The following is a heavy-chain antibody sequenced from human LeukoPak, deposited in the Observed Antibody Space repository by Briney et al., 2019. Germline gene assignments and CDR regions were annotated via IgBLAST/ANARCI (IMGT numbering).Heavy chain of an antibody. V-gene: IGHV3-74*01. CDR1: GFTFSNHW. Sequence: GGSLRLSCAASGFTFSNHWMHWVRQTPGKGLVWVSRIKGDGRSISHADSVKGRFTISRDNAKNTLDLQMNNLRVEDTAVYYCVRDGVGAPPFDYWGEGVLVTVSS. D-gene: IGHD1-26*01. CDR3: VRDGVGAPPFDY. CDR2: IKGDGRSI. J-gene: IGHJ4*02.